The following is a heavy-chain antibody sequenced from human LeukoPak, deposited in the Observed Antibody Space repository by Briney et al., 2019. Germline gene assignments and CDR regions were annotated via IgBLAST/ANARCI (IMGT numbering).Heavy chain of an antibody. Sequence: SETLSLTCTVSGGSISSGNYYWSWIRQPAGKGLEWIGRIYTGGGTNYNPSLKSRVTMSVDTSKNQFSLKLSSVTAADTALYYCARGGSNYYDSSDNWYFDLWGRGTLVTVSS. CDR3: ARGGSNYYDSSDNWYFDL. CDR2: IYTGGGT. D-gene: IGHD3-22*01. CDR1: GGSISSGNYY. J-gene: IGHJ2*01. V-gene: IGHV4-61*02.